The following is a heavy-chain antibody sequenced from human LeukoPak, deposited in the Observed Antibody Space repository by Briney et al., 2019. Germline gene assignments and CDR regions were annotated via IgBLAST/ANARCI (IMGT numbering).Heavy chain of an antibody. J-gene: IGHJ4*02. Sequence: GGSLRLSCAASGFTFSSYWMSWVRQAPGKGLEWVSYISSSGSTIFYADSVKGRFTISRDNAKNSLYLQMNSLISEDTAIYYCARGVRAKLFSTVVTRGRAYDFDYWCQGTRATVSS. CDR2: ISSSGSTI. V-gene: IGHV3-48*04. CDR1: GFTFSSYW. CDR3: ARGVRAKLFSTVVTRGRAYDFDY. D-gene: IGHD4-23*01.